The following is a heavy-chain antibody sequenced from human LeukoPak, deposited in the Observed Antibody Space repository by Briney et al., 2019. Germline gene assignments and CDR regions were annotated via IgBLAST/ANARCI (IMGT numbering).Heavy chain of an antibody. CDR2: ISGSGGST. CDR3: AKGSYYDSSGSFYFDY. V-gene: IGHV3-23*01. J-gene: IGHJ4*02. D-gene: IGHD3-22*01. CDR1: GFTFSSYA. Sequence: GRSLRLSCAASGFTFSSYAMSWVRQAPGKGLEWVSLISGSGGSTYYADSVKGRFTISRDNSKNTLYLQMNSLRAEDTAVYYCAKGSYYDSSGSFYFDYWGQGTLVTVSS.